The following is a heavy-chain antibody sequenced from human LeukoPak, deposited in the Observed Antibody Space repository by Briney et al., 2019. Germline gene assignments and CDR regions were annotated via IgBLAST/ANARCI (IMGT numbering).Heavy chain of an antibody. J-gene: IGHJ5*02. Sequence: GGSLRLSCAASGFTFSSYSMNWVRQAPGKGLEWISYISSTTSTIYYADSVKGRLTISRDNAKNSLYLQMNSLRAEDTAVYYCARDVTYYGADWFDPWGQGTLVTVSS. CDR1: GFTFSSYS. D-gene: IGHD4-17*01. CDR2: ISSTTSTI. V-gene: IGHV3-48*04. CDR3: ARDVTYYGADWFDP.